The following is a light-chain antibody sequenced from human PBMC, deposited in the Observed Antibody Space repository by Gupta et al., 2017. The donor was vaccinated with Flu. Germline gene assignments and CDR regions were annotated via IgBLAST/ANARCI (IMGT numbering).Light chain of an antibody. CDR2: EVS. J-gene: IGLJ2*01. V-gene: IGLV2-14*01. Sequence: QSALTQPASVSGSPGQSLTISCTGTSSDVGGYNYVSWYQPHPGKAPKLMIYEVSNRPSGVSNRFSGSKSGNTASLTISGLQAEDEAEYYCSSYTSSSTHGGVVFGGGTKLTVL. CDR1: SSDVGGYNY. CDR3: SSYTSSSTHGGVV.